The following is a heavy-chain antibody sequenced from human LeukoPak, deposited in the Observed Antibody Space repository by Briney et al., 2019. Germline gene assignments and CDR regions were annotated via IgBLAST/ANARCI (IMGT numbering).Heavy chain of an antibody. V-gene: IGHV3-7*03. CDR1: GFTLSSYW. CDR3: ARKGYCSSTSCSNYYYYGMDV. Sequence: GGSLRLSCAASGFTLSSYWMSWVRQAPGKGLEWVANIKQDGSEKYYVDSVKGRLTISRDNAKNSLYLQMNSLRAEDTAVYYCARKGYCSSTSCSNYYYYGMDVWGKGTTVTVSS. CDR2: IKQDGSEK. J-gene: IGHJ6*04. D-gene: IGHD2-2*01.